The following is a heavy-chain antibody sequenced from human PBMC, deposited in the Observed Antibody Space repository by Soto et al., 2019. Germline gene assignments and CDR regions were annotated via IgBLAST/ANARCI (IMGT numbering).Heavy chain of an antibody. J-gene: IGHJ3*01. CDR1: GCTFTSYG. V-gene: IGHV1-18*04. CDR3: ARDQGEIVTRRAWGVYAFDV. Sequence: ASVKVSCKASGCTFTSYGISWVRQAPGQGLEWMGWISAYNGNTNYAQKLQGRVTMTTDTSTSTAYMELRSLRSDDTAVYYCARDQGEIVTRRAWGVYAFDVRGQGTLVTVSS. CDR2: ISAYNGNT. D-gene: IGHD3-16*01.